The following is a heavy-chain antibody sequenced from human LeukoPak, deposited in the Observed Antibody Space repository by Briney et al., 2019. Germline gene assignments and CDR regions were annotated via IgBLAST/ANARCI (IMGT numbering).Heavy chain of an antibody. D-gene: IGHD2-21*02. CDR2: INHSGST. J-gene: IGHJ4*02. CDR1: GGSFSGYY. CDR3: ARFVVVTASVDY. V-gene: IGHV4-34*01. Sequence: SETLSLTCAVYGGSFSGYYWSWIRQPPGKGLEWIGEINHSGSTNYNPSLKSRVTISVDTSKNQVSLKLSSVTAADTAVYYCARFVVVTASVDYWGQGTLVTVSS.